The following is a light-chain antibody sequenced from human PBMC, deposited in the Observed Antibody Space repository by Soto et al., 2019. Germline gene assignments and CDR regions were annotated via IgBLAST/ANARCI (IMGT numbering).Light chain of an antibody. CDR3: HQRQSWPRT. V-gene: IGKV3-11*01. CDR1: QYIKSR. J-gene: IGKJ1*01. Sequence: EMVLTQSPATLSSFPGDRVTLSCRASQYIKSRLALYQHRPGQAPRLLIYPTSIRAAGIPARFSASGSGTDFTLTFSDVQPEDFALYYCHQRQSWPRTFGQGTKVDI. CDR2: PTS.